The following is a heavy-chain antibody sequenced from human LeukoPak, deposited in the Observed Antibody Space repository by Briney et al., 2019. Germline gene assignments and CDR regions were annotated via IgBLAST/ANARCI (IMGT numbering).Heavy chain of an antibody. CDR2: IYTSGST. V-gene: IGHV4-4*07. Sequence: SETLSLTCTVSGGSISSYYWSWIRQPAGKGLEWIGRIYTSGSTNYNPSLKSRVTMSVDTSKNQFSLKLSSVTAADTAVYYCARVLHCNSTSCSGDAFDIWGQGTMVTVSS. CDR3: ARVLHCNSTSCSGDAFDI. J-gene: IGHJ3*02. CDR1: GGSISSYY. D-gene: IGHD2-2*01.